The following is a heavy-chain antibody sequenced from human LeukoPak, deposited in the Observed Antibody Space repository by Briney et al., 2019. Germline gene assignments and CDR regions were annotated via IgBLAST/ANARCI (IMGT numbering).Heavy chain of an antibody. Sequence: ASVKVSCKASGYTFTGYYMHWVRQAPGQGLEWMGWINPNSGNTGYAQKFQGRVTMTRNTSISTAYMELSSLRSEDTAVYYCARGPDYGDYGDYWGQGTLVTVSS. CDR1: GYTFTGYY. D-gene: IGHD4-17*01. CDR3: ARGPDYGDYGDY. J-gene: IGHJ4*02. CDR2: INPNSGNT. V-gene: IGHV1-8*02.